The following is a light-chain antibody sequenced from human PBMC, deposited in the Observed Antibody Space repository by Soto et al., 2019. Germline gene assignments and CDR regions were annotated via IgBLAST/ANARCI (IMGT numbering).Light chain of an antibody. Sequence: DIQMTQSPSSVSASVGDRVTVTCRASQGISSWLAWYQKKPGKAPKLLIYAASSLQSGVPSRFSGSGSGTDFTLTISSLQPEDCAIYYCQHYNSYSEAFGQGTKVDIK. J-gene: IGKJ1*01. CDR2: AAS. V-gene: IGKV1D-16*01. CDR1: QGISSW. CDR3: QHYNSYSEA.